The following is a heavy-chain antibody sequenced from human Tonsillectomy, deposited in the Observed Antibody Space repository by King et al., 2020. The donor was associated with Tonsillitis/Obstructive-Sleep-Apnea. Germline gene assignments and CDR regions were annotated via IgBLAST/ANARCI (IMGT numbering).Heavy chain of an antibody. CDR1: GGSFSGYY. Sequence: VQLQQWGAGLLKPSETLSLTCADYGGSFSGYYWSWIRQPPGKGLEWIGEINHSGSTNYNPSLKSRVTISVDTSKNQFSLKLSSVTAADTAVYYCARGRITIFGVVINYYYGMDVWGQGTTVTVSS. J-gene: IGHJ6*02. CDR3: ARGRITIFGVVINYYYGMDV. CDR2: INHSGST. D-gene: IGHD3-3*01. V-gene: IGHV4-34*01.